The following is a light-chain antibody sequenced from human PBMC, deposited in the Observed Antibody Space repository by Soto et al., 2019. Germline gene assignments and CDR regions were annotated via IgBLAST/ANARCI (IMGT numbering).Light chain of an antibody. CDR2: DAS. V-gene: IGKV1-6*01. Sequence: AIQLTQSPASLSADVGDRVTITCRASQGINDDVAWFQQRPGRAPRLLIYDASNVQSGVPSRFSGSGSGAYFRLTISSLQPEDSETYYCFQAFNSPRTFGHGTRVDI. CDR3: FQAFNSPRT. J-gene: IGKJ1*01. CDR1: QGINDD.